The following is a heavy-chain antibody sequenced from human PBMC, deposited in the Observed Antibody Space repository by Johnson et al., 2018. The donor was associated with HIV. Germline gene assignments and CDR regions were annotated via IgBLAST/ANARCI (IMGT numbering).Heavy chain of an antibody. CDR2: LKSKVDGGTT. V-gene: IGHV3-15*01. J-gene: IGHJ3*02. CDR3: TTEGDAFDI. Sequence: EVQLVESGGGLVKPGGSLRLSCRASVFPFSNAWMNWVRQAPGKGLEWVGRLKSKVDGGTTDYAAPVKDRFTISRDDSKNTLYLQMSSLRTEDAAVYYCTTEGDAFDIWGQGTMVTVSS. CDR1: VFPFSNAW.